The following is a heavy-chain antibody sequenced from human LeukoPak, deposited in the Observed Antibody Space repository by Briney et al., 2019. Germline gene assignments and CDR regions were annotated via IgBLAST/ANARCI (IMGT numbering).Heavy chain of an antibody. CDR1: GFTFNTYA. CDR3: AKTTVGYSSGRYPGWPADC. Sequence: GSLRLSCAASGFTFNTYAIYWVRQAPGKGLEWVSGICGSGGCTYYADSVKGRLTISRDNSKNTVYLQMNSLTADDTAVYYCAKTTVGYSSGRYPGWPADCWGQGTLVTVSP. D-gene: IGHD6-19*01. V-gene: IGHV3-23*01. CDR2: ICGSGGCT. J-gene: IGHJ4*02.